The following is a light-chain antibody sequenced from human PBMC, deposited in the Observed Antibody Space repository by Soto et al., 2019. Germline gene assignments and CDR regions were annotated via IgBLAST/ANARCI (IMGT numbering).Light chain of an antibody. V-gene: IGKV3-20*01. Sequence: EIVLTQSPGTLSLSPGERATLSCRASQSVSDNYLAWYQQKPGQAPRLLIYGASSRATGIPARFSGSGSGTDFTLTISRLEPEDCAVYYCPQYGGSPRVTFGGGTKVEIK. J-gene: IGKJ4*01. CDR2: GAS. CDR3: PQYGGSPRVT. CDR1: QSVSDNY.